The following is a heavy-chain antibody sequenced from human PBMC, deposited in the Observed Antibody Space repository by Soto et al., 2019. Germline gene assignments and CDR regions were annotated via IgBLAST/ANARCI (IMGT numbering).Heavy chain of an antibody. V-gene: IGHV1-2*04. D-gene: IGHD3-3*01. CDR2: INPNSGGT. J-gene: IGHJ6*02. CDR3: ARESFWSGYYTSASEYYGMDV. CDR1: GYTFTGYY. Sequence: ASVKVSCKASGYTFTGYYMHWVRQAPGQGLEWMGWINPNSGGTNYAQKFQGWVTMTRDTSISTAYMELSRLRSDDTAVYYCARESFWSGYYTSASEYYGMDVWGQGATVTVSS.